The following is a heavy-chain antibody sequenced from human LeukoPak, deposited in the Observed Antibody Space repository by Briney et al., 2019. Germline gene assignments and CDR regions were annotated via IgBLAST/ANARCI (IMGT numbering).Heavy chain of an antibody. CDR3: ARDTHYGSNY. CDR1: GFTFDDYG. J-gene: IGHJ4*02. CDR2: INWNGGST. Sequence: PGGSLRLSCAASGFTFDDYGMSWVRQAPGKGLEWVSGINWNGGSTDYADSVKGRFTISRDNAKKFLYLQMNSLRAEDTALYYCARDTHYGSNYWGQGTLVTVSS. D-gene: IGHD3-10*01. V-gene: IGHV3-20*04.